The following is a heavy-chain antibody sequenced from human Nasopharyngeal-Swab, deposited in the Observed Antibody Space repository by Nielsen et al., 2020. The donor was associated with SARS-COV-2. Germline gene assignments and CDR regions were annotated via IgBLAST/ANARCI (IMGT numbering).Heavy chain of an antibody. D-gene: IGHD7-27*01. CDR1: GFTFSSYW. V-gene: IGHV3-74*01. Sequence: GESLKISCAASGFTFSSYWMHWVRQAPGKGLVWVSRINSDGSSTSYADSVKGRFTISRDNAKNTLYLQMNSLRAEDTAVYYCARAGDYLKSYYYYGVDVWGQGTTVTVSS. CDR3: ARAGDYLKSYYYYGVDV. CDR2: INSDGSST. J-gene: IGHJ6*02.